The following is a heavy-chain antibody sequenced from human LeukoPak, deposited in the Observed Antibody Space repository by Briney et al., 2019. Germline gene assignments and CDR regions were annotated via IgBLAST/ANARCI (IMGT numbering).Heavy chain of an antibody. V-gene: IGHV3-33*01. Sequence: GRSLRLSCAASGFTFSSYGMHWVCQAPGKGLEWVAVIWYDGSNKYYADSVKGRFTISRDNSKNTLYLQMNSLRAEDTAVYYCARSIGLTGGGVDVWGQGTTVTVSS. CDR1: GFTFSSYG. D-gene: IGHD3-9*01. CDR2: IWYDGSNK. J-gene: IGHJ6*02. CDR3: ARSIGLTGGGVDV.